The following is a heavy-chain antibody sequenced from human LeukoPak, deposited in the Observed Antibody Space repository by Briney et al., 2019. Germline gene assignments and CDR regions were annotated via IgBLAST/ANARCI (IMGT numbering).Heavy chain of an antibody. Sequence: KPGGSLRLSCAASGFTFSNAWMSWVRQAPGKGLEWVGRIKSKTDGGTTDYAAPVKGRFTISRDDSKNTLYLQMNSLKTEDTAVYYCTTEGYCGGDCYSNWGQGTLVTVSS. D-gene: IGHD2-21*02. J-gene: IGHJ4*02. CDR3: TTEGYCGGDCYSN. CDR1: GFTFSNAW. CDR2: IKSKTDGGTT. V-gene: IGHV3-15*01.